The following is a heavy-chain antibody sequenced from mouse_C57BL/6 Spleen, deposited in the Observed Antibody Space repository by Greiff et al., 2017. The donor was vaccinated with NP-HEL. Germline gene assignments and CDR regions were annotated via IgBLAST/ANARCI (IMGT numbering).Heavy chain of an antibody. V-gene: IGHV1-75*01. CDR2: IFPGSGST. D-gene: IGHD1-1*01. CDR1: GYTFTDYY. CDR3: ATDYYGSRGTYFDV. Sequence: VQLQQSGPELVKPGASVKISCKASGYTFTDYYINWVKQRPGQGLEWIGWIFPGSGSTYYIEKFKGKATLTVDKSSSTAYMLLSSLTSEDSAVYFCATDYYGSRGTYFDVWGTGTTVTVSS. J-gene: IGHJ1*03.